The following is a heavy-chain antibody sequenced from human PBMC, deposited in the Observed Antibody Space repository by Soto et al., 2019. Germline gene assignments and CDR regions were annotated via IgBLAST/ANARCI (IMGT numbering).Heavy chain of an antibody. D-gene: IGHD2-21*02. CDR1: GASFSSGGYY. V-gene: IGHV4-31*03. J-gene: IGHJ4*02. CDR3: ASRTVTASLDY. Sequence: QVQLQESGPGLVKPSQTLSLTCTVSGASFSSGGYYWSWIRQHPGKGLEWIGHIYYSGNAYYNPSLSGRVTISVDTSKSQFSRNLTSVTAADAAVYYCASRTVTASLDYWGQGTLVTVSS. CDR2: IYYSGNA.